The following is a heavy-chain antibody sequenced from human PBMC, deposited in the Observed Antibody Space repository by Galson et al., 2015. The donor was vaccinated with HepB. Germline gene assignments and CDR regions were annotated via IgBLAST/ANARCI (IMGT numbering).Heavy chain of an antibody. Sequence: SLRLSCAASGFTFSNYAMSWFRQAPGKGLEWVGFIGIKAYGGTTEYAASVEGRFTISRDDSKSIAYLQMNSLKTEDTAVYYCTRTGGRDYWGQGTLVTVSS. V-gene: IGHV3-49*03. D-gene: IGHD3-16*01. CDR3: TRTGGRDY. J-gene: IGHJ4*02. CDR1: GFTFSNYA. CDR2: IGIKAYGGTT.